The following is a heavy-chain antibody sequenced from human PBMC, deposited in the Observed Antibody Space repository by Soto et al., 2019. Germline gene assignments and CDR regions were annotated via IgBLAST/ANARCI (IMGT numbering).Heavy chain of an antibody. CDR3: AKVLKAVAGTYDY. Sequence: EVQLLESGGGLLQLGGSLRLSGAASGFPFTTNALSGARRAPGKGLEWVSAISGSGDYTYYADSVKGRFAISRDNSKNTLYLQMNSLRAEDTAVYYCAKVLKAVAGTYDYWGQGTLVTVSS. J-gene: IGHJ4*02. CDR1: GFPFTTNA. V-gene: IGHV3-23*01. CDR2: ISGSGDYT. D-gene: IGHD6-19*01.